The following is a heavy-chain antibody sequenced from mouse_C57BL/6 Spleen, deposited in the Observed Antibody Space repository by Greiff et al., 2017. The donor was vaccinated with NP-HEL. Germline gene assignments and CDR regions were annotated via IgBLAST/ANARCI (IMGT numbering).Heavy chain of an antibody. J-gene: IGHJ1*03. D-gene: IGHD3-1*01. CDR3: ARGGLDWYFDV. Sequence: QVTLKVSGAELVRPGASVKLSCKASGYTFTDYYINWVKQRPGQGLEWIARIYPGSGNTYYNEKFKGKATLTAEKSSSTAYMQLSSLTSEDSAVYFCARGGLDWYFDVWGTGTTVTVSS. V-gene: IGHV1-76*01. CDR2: IYPGSGNT. CDR1: GYTFTDYY.